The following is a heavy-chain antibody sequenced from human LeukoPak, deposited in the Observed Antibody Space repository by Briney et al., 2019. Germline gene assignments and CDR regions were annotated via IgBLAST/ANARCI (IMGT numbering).Heavy chain of an antibody. D-gene: IGHD5-18*01. CDR1: GFTFSSYG. Sequence: GGSLRLSCAASGFTFSSYGMHWVRQAPGKGLEWVAVISYDGSNKYYADSVKGRFTISRDNSKNTLYLQMNSLRAEDTAVYYRANTALWQGSLPKVLDYWGQGTLVTVSS. V-gene: IGHV3-30*18. CDR2: ISYDGSNK. CDR3: ANTALWQGSLPKVLDY. J-gene: IGHJ4*02.